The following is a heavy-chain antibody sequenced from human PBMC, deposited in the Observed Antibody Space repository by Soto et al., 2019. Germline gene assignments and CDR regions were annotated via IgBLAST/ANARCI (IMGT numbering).Heavy chain of an antibody. D-gene: IGHD3-22*01. J-gene: IGHJ3*02. V-gene: IGHV4-59*08. CDR1: GGSISSYY. Sequence: SETLSLTCTVSGGSISSYYWSWIRQPPGKGLEWIGYIYYSGSTNYNPSLKSRVTISVDTSKNQFSLKLSSVTAADTAVYYCARRRLLTEASDIWGQGTMVTVPS. CDR3: ARRRLLTEASDI. CDR2: IYYSGST.